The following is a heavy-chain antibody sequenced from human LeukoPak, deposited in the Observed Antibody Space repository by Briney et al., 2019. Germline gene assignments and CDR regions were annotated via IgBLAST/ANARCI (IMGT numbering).Heavy chain of an antibody. CDR2: IRSKANSYAT. J-gene: IGHJ4*02. Sequence: PSETLSLTCIVSGGPISVDYWNWIRQAPGKGLEWVGRIRSKANSYATAYAASVKGRFTISRDDSKNTAYLQMNSLKTEDTAVYYCTTILFYWGQGTLVTVSS. D-gene: IGHD2/OR15-2a*01. CDR3: TTILFY. CDR1: GGPISVDY. V-gene: IGHV3-73*01.